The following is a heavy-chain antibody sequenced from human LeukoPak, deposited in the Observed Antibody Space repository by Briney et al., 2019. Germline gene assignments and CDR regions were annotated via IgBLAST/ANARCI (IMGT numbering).Heavy chain of an antibody. D-gene: IGHD6-13*01. J-gene: IGHJ6*03. CDR1: GYSISSGYY. V-gene: IGHV4-38-2*02. CDR2: IYHSGST. Sequence: SETLSLTCTVSGYSISSGYYWGWIRQPPGKGLEWIGSIYHSGSTYYNPSLKSRVTISVDTSKNQFSLKLSSVTAADTAVYYCARVIAAAGTCYMDVWGKGTTVTVSS. CDR3: ARVIAAAGTCYMDV.